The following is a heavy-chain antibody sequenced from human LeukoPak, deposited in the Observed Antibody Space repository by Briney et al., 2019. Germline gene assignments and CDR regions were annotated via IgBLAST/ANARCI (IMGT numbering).Heavy chain of an antibody. CDR3: ARVKVGEFDY. V-gene: IGHV4-59*01. J-gene: IGHJ4*02. D-gene: IGHD4-17*01. CDR2: IYYSGST. CDR1: GGSISSYY. Sequence: NPSETLSLTCTVSGGSISSYYWSWIRQPPGKGLEWIGYIYYSGSTNYNPSLESRVIISVDTSKNQFSLKLSSVTAADTAVYYCARVKVGEFDYGGQGTLVTVSS.